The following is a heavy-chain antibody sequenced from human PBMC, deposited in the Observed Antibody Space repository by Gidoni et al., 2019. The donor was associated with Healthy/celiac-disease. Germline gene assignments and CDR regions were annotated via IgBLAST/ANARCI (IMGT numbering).Heavy chain of an antibody. CDR2: IYYSGST. CDR3: ARDTDSSGYYSD. Sequence: QLQLQESGPGLVKPSETLSLTCTVPGGSISSSSYYWGWIRQPPGKGLEWIGSIYYSGSTYYNPSLKSRVTISVDTSKNQFSLKLSSVTAADTAVYYCARDTDSSGYYSDWGQGTLVTVSS. V-gene: IGHV4-39*07. CDR1: GGSISSSSYY. J-gene: IGHJ4*02. D-gene: IGHD3-22*01.